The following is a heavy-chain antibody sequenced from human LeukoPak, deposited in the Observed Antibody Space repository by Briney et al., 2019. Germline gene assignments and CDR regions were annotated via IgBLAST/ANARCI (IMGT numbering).Heavy chain of an antibody. CDR1: GFAFSILD. J-gene: IGHJ4*02. CDR3: AKDARRSSGWWFFDH. Sequence: PGGSLRLSCAASGFAFSILDMGWVRQAPRKGLEWVSAISAGGDRTYYADSVRGRFTLSRDKSKNTLYLQMNSLRAEDTAVYYCAKDARRSSGWWFFDHWGREPWSPSPQ. V-gene: IGHV3-23*01. CDR2: ISAGGDRT. D-gene: IGHD6-19*01.